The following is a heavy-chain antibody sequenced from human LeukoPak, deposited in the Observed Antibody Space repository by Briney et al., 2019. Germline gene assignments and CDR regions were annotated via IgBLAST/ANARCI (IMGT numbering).Heavy chain of an antibody. V-gene: IGHV4-34*01. CDR2: INHSGST. CDR1: GGSFSGYY. CDR3: ARGPGALLH. Sequence: SETLSLTCAVYGGSFSGYYWSWIRQPPGKGLEWIGEINHSGSTNYNPSLKSRVTISVDTSKNQFSLKLSSVTAGDTAVYYCARGPGALLHWGQGILVTVSS. D-gene: IGHD3-10*01. J-gene: IGHJ4*02.